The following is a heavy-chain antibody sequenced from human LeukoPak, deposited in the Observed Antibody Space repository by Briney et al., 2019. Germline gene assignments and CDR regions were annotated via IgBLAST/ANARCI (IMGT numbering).Heavy chain of an antibody. V-gene: IGHV3-21*01. Sequence: PSETLSLTCAVYGGSFSGYYWSWIRQPPGKGLEWVSSISSSSSYICYADSVKGRFTISRDNAKNSLYLQMNSLRAEDTAVYYCARETVGATGYWGQGTLVTVSS. J-gene: IGHJ4*02. D-gene: IGHD1-26*01. CDR3: ARETVGATGY. CDR2: ISSSSSYI. CDR1: GGSFSGYY.